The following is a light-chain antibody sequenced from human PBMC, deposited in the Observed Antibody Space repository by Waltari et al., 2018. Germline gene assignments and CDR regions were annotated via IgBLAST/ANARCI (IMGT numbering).Light chain of an antibody. V-gene: IGKV1-5*03. CDR1: QSIGTW. Sequence: DIQMTQSPSTLSASVGDRVTITCRASQSIGTWLAWYQQKPGKAPKVLIYKASSLESGVPSRFSVSGSWTEFTLTISSLRPDDLATYYCQQYDAYPYTFGQGTKLEIK. CDR3: QQYDAYPYT. CDR2: KAS. J-gene: IGKJ2*01.